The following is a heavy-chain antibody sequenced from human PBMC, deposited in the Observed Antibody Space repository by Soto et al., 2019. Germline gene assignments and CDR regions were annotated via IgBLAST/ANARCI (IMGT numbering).Heavy chain of an antibody. CDR3: ARDRQWLVSSAFDI. CDR1: GYSFTSDG. D-gene: IGHD6-19*01. Sequence: ASVKVSCKAAGYSFTSDGISWVRQAPGQGLEWMGWISPYNDNTNYAQKLQGRVTMTTDTSTSTAYMELRSLRSDDTAEYFCARDRQWLVSSAFDIWGQGTMVTVSS. J-gene: IGHJ3*02. V-gene: IGHV1-18*01. CDR2: ISPYNDNT.